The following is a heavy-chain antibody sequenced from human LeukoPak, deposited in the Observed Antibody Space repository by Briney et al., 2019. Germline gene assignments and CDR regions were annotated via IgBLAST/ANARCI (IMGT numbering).Heavy chain of an antibody. J-gene: IGHJ4*02. V-gene: IGHV4-38-2*02. CDR3: ARLRYFSEKELDY. D-gene: IGHD1-7*01. CDR1: GYSINSGYY. Sequence: SETLSLTCTVSGYSINSGYYWAWIRQPPGKGLQWIGSIYHSGSTYYNPSLKSRVTISVDTSKNQFSLKLSSVTAADTAVYYCARLRYFSEKELDYWGQGTLVTVSS. CDR2: IYHSGST.